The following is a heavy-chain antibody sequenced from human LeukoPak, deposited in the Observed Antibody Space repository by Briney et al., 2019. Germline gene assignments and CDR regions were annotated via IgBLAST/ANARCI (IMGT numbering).Heavy chain of an antibody. CDR3: ARQKRELLHYYGMDV. D-gene: IGHD1-26*01. CDR1: GGSVSSYY. V-gene: IGHV4-59*08. Sequence: SETLSLTCTVSGGSVSSYYWSWIRQPPGKGLEWIGYIYYSGSTNYNPSLKSRVTISVDTSKNQFSLKLSSVTAADTAVYYCARQKRELLHYYGMDVWGQGTTVTVSS. J-gene: IGHJ6*02. CDR2: IYYSGST.